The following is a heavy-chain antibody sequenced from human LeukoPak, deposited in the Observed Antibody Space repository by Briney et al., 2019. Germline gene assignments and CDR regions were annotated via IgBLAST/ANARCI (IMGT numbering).Heavy chain of an antibody. CDR1: GGSISSYY. Sequence: SETLSLTCTVSGGSISSYYWSWIRQPPGKGLEWIGYIYYSGSTNYNPSLESRVTISVDTSKNQFSLKLSSVTAADTAVYYCARQSGPYASRWFDYWGQGTLVTVSS. CDR2: IYYSGST. CDR3: ARQSGPYASRWFDY. J-gene: IGHJ4*02. V-gene: IGHV4-59*08. D-gene: IGHD6-13*01.